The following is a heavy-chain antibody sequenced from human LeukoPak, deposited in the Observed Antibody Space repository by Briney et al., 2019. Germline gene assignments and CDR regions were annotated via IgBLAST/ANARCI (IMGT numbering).Heavy chain of an antibody. CDR3: ARDLCGGDCYWDF. D-gene: IGHD2-21*02. CDR1: GGSFSGYY. J-gene: IGHJ4*02. CDR2: INHSGST. Sequence: ETLSHTCAVYGGSFSGYYWSWIRQPPGKGLEWIGEINHSGSTNYNPSLKSRVTISVDTSKNQFSLKLSSVTAADTAVYYCARDLCGGDCYWDFWGQGTLVTVSS. V-gene: IGHV4-34*01.